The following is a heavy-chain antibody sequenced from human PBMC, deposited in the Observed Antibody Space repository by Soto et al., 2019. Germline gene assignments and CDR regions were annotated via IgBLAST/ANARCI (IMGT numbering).Heavy chain of an antibody. V-gene: IGHV1-69*12. CDR3: ARSYEQFDY. J-gene: IGHJ4*02. Sequence: QVQLVQSGAEVKKPGSSVKVSCKASGGTFSSSWVRQAPGQGLEWMGGFIPIFAIANYAQKFQGRVTITADESTSTVYMELSILRSEDTAVYSCARSYEQFDYWGQGTLVTVSS. D-gene: IGHD5-12*01. CDR2: FIPIFAIA. CDR1: GGTFSS.